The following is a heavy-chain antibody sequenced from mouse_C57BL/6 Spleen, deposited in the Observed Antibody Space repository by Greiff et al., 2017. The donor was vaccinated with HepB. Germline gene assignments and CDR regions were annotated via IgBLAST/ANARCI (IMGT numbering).Heavy chain of an antibody. CDR1: GFTFSDYY. CDR3: AREDYYLYFDY. D-gene: IGHD1-1*01. Sequence: EVQLVESEGGLVQPGSSMKLSCTASGFTFSDYYMAWVRQVPEKGLEWVANINYDGSSTYYLDSLKSRFIISRDNAKNILYLQMSSLKSEDTATYYCAREDYYLYFDYWGQGTTLTVSS. CDR2: INYDGSST. V-gene: IGHV5-16*01. J-gene: IGHJ2*01.